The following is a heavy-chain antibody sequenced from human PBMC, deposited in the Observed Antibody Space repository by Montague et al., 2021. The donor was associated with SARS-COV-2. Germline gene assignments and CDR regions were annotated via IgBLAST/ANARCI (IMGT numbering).Heavy chain of an antibody. Sequence: SETLSLTCTVSGGSITDINYNWGWLREPTGMGLNWIGYIIHSGSTYYNPSLMSRVTISGDTSRNGLSLKANSVTAAATAVYYCGRQKSDFWSGRFPDHFDSWGQGTLVTVSS. CDR3: GRQKSDFWSGRFPDHFDS. D-gene: IGHD3-3*01. J-gene: IGHJ4*02. CDR2: IIHSGST. CDR1: GGSITDINYN. V-gene: IGHV4-39*01.